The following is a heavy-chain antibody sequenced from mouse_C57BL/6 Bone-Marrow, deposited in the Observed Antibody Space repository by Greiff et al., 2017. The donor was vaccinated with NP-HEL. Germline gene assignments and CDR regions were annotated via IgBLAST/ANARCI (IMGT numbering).Heavy chain of an antibody. D-gene: IGHD2-3*01. CDR1: GFPITSGYY. Sequence: KLQESGPGLVKPSQSLFLTCSITGFPITSGYYWIWIRQSPGKPLEWMGYITHSGETFYNPSLQSPISITRETSKNQFFLQLNSVTTEDTAMYYCAGDLLYDGYYVGAMDDWGQGTSVTVSS. J-gene: IGHJ4*01. CDR2: ITHSGET. CDR3: AGDLLYDGYYVGAMDD. V-gene: IGHV12-3*01.